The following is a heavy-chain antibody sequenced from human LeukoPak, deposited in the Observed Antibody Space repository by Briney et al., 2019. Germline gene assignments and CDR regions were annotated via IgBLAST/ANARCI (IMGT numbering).Heavy chain of an antibody. V-gene: IGHV3-48*03. Sequence: PGGSLRLSCAASGFTLSSYQMNWVRQAPGKGLEWVSYISSSGDTIYYADSVKGRFTISRDNAKNSLHLQMNSPRAEDTAVYYCATFSDYWGQGTLVTVSS. J-gene: IGHJ4*02. CDR3: ATFSDY. CDR1: GFTLSSYQ. CDR2: ISSSGDTI.